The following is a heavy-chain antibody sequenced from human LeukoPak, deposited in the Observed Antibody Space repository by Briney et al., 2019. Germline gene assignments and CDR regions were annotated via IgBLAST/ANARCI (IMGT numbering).Heavy chain of an antibody. CDR2: IYYSGST. D-gene: IGHD6-13*01. CDR3: ARHTGYSSSWYAFDI. V-gene: IGHV4-39*01. Sequence: SETLSLTCTVSGGSISSSSYYWGWIRQPPGKGLGWIGSIYYSGSTYYNPSLKSRVTISVDTSKNQFSLKLSSVTAADTAVYYCARHTGYSSSWYAFDIWGQGIMVTVSS. CDR1: GGSISSSSYY. J-gene: IGHJ3*02.